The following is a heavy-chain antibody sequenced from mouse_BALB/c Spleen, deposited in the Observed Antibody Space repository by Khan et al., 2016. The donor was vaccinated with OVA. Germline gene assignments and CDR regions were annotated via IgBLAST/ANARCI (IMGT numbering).Heavy chain of an antibody. Sequence: QMQLKESGPGLVAPSQSLSITCTISGFSLTNYGVHWVHQPPGKGLEWLVVIWSDGSATYNSALKSRLSISKDNSKSQVFLKMNSLQTDDTAMYYCARQPYYHYYIMDYWGQGTSVTVSS. CDR1: GFSLTNYG. V-gene: IGHV2-6-1*01. CDR2: IWSDGSA. D-gene: IGHD2-10*01. CDR3: ARQPYYHYYIMDY. J-gene: IGHJ4*01.